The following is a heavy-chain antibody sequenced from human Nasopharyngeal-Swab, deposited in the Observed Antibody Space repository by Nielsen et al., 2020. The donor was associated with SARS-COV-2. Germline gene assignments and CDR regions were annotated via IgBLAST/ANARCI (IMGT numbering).Heavy chain of an antibody. J-gene: IGHJ4*02. CDR2: IRSKGNNYAT. CDR1: GFTFSDSA. D-gene: IGHD2-21*02. V-gene: IGHV3-73*01. Sequence: ESLKISCAASGFTFSDSAIHWVRQASGKGLEGVGRIRSKGNNYATAYAASVKGKFIIFRDDPTNTAYLQMNSLKTEDTAVYYCTRCGGGCYSGRDYWGQGTLVTVSS. CDR3: TRCGGGCYSGRDY.